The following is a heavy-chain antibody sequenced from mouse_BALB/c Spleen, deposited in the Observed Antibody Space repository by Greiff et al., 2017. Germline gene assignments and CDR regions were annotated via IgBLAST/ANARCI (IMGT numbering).Heavy chain of an antibody. V-gene: IGHV3-2*02. Sequence: EVQRVESGPGLVKPSQSLSLTCTVTGYSITSDYAWNWIRQFPGNKLEWMGYISYSGSTSYNPSLKSRISITRDTSKNQFFLQLNSVTTEDTATYYCARSFYDASWFAYWGQGTLVTVSA. CDR3: ARSFYDASWFAY. CDR2: ISYSGST. CDR1: GYSITSDYA. J-gene: IGHJ3*01. D-gene: IGHD2-3*01.